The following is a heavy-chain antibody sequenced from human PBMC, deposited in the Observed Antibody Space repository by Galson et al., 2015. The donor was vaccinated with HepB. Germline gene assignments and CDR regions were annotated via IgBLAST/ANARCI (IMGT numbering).Heavy chain of an antibody. J-gene: IGHJ3*02. CDR1: GDSVSSNSAA. D-gene: IGHD6-13*01. Sequence: CAISGDSVSSNSAAWNWTRQSPSRGLEWLGRTYYRSKWYNDYAVSVKSRITINPDTSKNQFSLQLNSVTPEDTAVYYCARGGSSSQKVDAFDIWGQGTMVTVSS. CDR3: ARGGSSSQKVDAFDI. CDR2: TYYRSKWYN. V-gene: IGHV6-1*01.